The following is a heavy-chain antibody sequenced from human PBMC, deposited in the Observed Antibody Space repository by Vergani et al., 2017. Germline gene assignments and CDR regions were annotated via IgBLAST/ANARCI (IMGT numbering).Heavy chain of an antibody. CDR1: GDSIISRSYY. CDR2: IYNSGNG. Sequence: QMQLQESGPGLVKASETLSLTCTVSGDSIISRSYYWGWIRQPPGTWLEWIGSIYNSGNGDSSSSLKSRVTISADTSKNQFSLRLTSVTAADTAVYYCASGKYYSDSTSHFRGRYFDVWGRGTLVTVPS. D-gene: IGHD3-16*01. J-gene: IGHJ2*01. V-gene: IGHV4-39*01. CDR3: ASGKYYSDSTSHFRGRYFDV.